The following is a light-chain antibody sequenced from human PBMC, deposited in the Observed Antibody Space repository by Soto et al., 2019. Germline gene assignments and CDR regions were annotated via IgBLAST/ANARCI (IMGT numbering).Light chain of an antibody. CDR1: QTISSSY. V-gene: IGKV3-20*01. J-gene: IGKJ2*01. CDR2: GAS. CDR3: QHYDSSPPKYT. Sequence: EIVLTQSPGTLSLSPGERATLSCRASQTISSSYLVWYQQKPGQAPRLLIFGASSRATDIPDRFSGSGSGTDFTLTISRLQPEDFAVYYCQHYDSSPPKYTFGQGTKLEIK.